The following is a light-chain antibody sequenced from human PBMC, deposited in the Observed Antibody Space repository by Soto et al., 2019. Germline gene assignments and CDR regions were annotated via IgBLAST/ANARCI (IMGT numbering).Light chain of an antibody. V-gene: IGKV1-39*01. Sequence: DIQMTQSPSSLSASVVDRVTITCRASQTISTFLNWFQQKKGQAPNILIYAASSLQSGVPSRFSGSRSGTDFTLTISSLQPEDFETYYCQQSSSNPWTFGQGTKVDIK. CDR3: QQSSSNPWT. J-gene: IGKJ1*01. CDR1: QTISTF. CDR2: AAS.